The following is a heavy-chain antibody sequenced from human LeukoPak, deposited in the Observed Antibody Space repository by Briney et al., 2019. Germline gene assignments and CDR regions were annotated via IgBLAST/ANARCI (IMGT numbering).Heavy chain of an antibody. Sequence: SETLSLTCSVSGSSITSEYYWGWIRQAPAKGLEWVGTIYHSGSTYYNPALRSRVAISVDTSRNHFSLKLTSVTAADTAVYFCARASSGTFLFGLLDYWGQGNLVTVSS. V-gene: IGHV4-38-2*02. CDR3: ARASSGTFLFGLLDY. J-gene: IGHJ4*02. D-gene: IGHD1-26*01. CDR2: IYHSGST. CDR1: GSSITSEYY.